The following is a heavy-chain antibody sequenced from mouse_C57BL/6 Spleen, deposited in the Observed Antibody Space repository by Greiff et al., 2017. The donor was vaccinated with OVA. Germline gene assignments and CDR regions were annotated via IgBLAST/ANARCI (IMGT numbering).Heavy chain of an antibody. D-gene: IGHD2-3*01. Sequence: EVKLVESGGGLVQPGGSMKLSCAASGFTFSDAWMDWVRQSPEKGLEWVAEIRNKANNHATYYAESVKGRFTISRDDSKSSVYLQMNSLRAEDTGIYYCTRIYDGYPWYFDVWGTGTTVTVSS. CDR2: IRNKANNHAT. CDR3: TRIYDGYPWYFDV. CDR1: GFTFSDAW. J-gene: IGHJ1*03. V-gene: IGHV6-6*01.